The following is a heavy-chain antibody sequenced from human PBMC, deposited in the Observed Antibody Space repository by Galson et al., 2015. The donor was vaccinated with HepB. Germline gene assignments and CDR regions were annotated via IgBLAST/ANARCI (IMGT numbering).Heavy chain of an antibody. V-gene: IGHV1-69*13. J-gene: IGHJ3*02. D-gene: IGHD1-1*01. CDR2: IIPIFGTA. CDR1: GGTFSSYA. Sequence: SVKVSCKASGGTFSSYAISWVRQAPGQGLEWMGGIIPIFGTANYAQKFQGRVTITADESTSTAYMELSSLRSEDTAVYYCARVGLGYNWNEGQGAFDIWGQGTMVTVSS. CDR3: ARVGLGYNWNEGQGAFDI.